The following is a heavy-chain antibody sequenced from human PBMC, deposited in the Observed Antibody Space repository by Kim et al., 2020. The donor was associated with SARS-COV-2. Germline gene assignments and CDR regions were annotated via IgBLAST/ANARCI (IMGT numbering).Heavy chain of an antibody. D-gene: IGHD2-2*02. Sequence: GGSLRHSCAASGFTFSDYYMSWIRQAPGKGLEWVSYISSSSSYTNYADSVKGRFTISRDNAKNSLYLQMNSLRAEDTAVYYCARDGDIVVVPAAIRSNWFDPWGQGTLVTVSS. CDR1: GFTFSDYY. J-gene: IGHJ5*02. CDR2: ISSSSSYT. V-gene: IGHV3-11*05. CDR3: ARDGDIVVVPAAIRSNWFDP.